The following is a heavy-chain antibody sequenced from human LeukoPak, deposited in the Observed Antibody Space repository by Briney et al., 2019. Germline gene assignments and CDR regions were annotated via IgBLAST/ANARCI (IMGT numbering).Heavy chain of an antibody. V-gene: IGHV1-3*01. D-gene: IGHD6-19*01. CDR3: ARDSQDYSSGWSYYFDY. CDR2: NNAGNGNT. CDR1: GYTFTTYA. J-gene: IGHJ4*02. Sequence: ASVKVSCKASGYTFTTYAMHWVRQAPGQRPEWMGWNNAGNGNTKYSQKFQGRVTITRDTSASTAYMELSSLRSEDTAVYYCARDSQDYSSGWSYYFDYWGQGTLVTVSS.